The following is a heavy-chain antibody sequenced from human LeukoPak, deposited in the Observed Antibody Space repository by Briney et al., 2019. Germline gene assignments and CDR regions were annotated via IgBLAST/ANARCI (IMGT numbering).Heavy chain of an antibody. CDR3: TRAHSGYHYYYGMDV. J-gene: IGHJ6*02. CDR2: MNPNNGNT. V-gene: IGHV1-8*01. CDR1: RYTFTSYD. D-gene: IGHD5-12*01. Sequence: ASVKVSCKASRYTFTSYDINWVRQATGQGLEWMGWMNPNNGNTGYAQKFQGRVTMTRNTSISTAYMELSSVRSEDTAVYYCTRAHSGYHYYYGMDVWGQGTTVTVSS.